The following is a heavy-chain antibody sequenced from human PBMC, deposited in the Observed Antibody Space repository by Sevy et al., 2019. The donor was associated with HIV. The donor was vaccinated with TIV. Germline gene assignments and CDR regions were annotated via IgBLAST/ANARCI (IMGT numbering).Heavy chain of an antibody. CDR3: ARERIVVPGGDPYFDY. J-gene: IGHJ4*02. CDR1: GGSISSSNW. V-gene: IGHV4-4*02. D-gene: IGHD2-2*01. Sequence: SETLSLTCAVSGGSISSSNWWSWVRQPPGKGLEWIGEIYHSGSTNYNPSLTSRVTISVNKSKNQFSLKVSSVTAADTAVYYCARERIVVPGGDPYFDYWGQGTLVTVSS. CDR2: IYHSGST.